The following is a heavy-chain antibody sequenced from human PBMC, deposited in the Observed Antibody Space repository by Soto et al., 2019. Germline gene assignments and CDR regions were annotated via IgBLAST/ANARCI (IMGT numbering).Heavy chain of an antibody. V-gene: IGHV1-69*01. J-gene: IGHJ6*02. CDR2: IIPIFGTA. CDR3: ARGRYCSSTSCYTIGRYYYYYGMDV. Sequence: QVQLVQSGAEVKKPGSSVKVSCKASGGTFSSYAISWVRQAPGQGLEWMGGIIPIFGTANYAQKFQGRVTITADESRSTAYMELSSLRSEDTAVYYCARGRYCSSTSCYTIGRYYYYYGMDVWGQGTTVTVSS. D-gene: IGHD2-2*02. CDR1: GGTFSSYA.